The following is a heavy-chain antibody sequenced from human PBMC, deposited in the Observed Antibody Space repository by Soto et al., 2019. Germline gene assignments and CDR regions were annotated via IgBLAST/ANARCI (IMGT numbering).Heavy chain of an antibody. CDR1: GFSLTSSGVG. J-gene: IGHJ4*02. CDR2: IYWDDDK. V-gene: IGHV2-5*05. Sequence: QITLKESGPTLVRPTQTLTLTCTFSGFSLTSSGVGVGWIRQPPGKALEWLSLIYWDDDKRYGPSLQSRLTIPKATSKNQVVLTMTKMDPVDTATYYCVHRTRQYNWKYVYFDYWGQGTLVTVSS. CDR3: VHRTRQYNWKYVYFDY. D-gene: IGHD1-7*01.